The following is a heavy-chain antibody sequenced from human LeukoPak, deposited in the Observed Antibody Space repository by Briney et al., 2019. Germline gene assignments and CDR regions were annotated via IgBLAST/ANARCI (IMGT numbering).Heavy chain of an antibody. Sequence: GGSLRLSCAASAFTFSSYETNWVRQAPGKGLEWVSYISSSGSTIYHTDSVKGRFTISRDNAKNSLYLQMNSLRAEDTAVYYCAGGAVAGNLFDYWGQGTLVTVSS. J-gene: IGHJ4*02. CDR3: AGGAVAGNLFDY. V-gene: IGHV3-48*03. CDR2: ISSSGSTI. CDR1: AFTFSSYE. D-gene: IGHD6-19*01.